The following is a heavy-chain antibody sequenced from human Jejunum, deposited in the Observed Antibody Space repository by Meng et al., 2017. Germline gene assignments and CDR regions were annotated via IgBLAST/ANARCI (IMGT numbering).Heavy chain of an antibody. CDR1: AYLYIGYY. D-gene: IGHD3-22*01. CDR3: SHTDYFDNTGHH. J-gene: IGHJ4*02. Sequence: VPAAAGVKQPRALMQVSCQASAYLYIGYYLHRVRQAPGQGLEWMGRINPRSGATRYAEKFQGRLAMTGDTSVSTAYMELASLRSDDTAVYFCSHTDYFDNTGHHWGQGTLVTVSS. V-gene: IGHV1-2*06. CDR2: INPRSGAT.